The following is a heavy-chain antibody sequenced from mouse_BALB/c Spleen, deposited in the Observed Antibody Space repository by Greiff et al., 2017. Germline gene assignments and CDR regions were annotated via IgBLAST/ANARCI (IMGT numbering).Heavy chain of an antibody. V-gene: IGHV5-6-5*01. CDR2: ISSGGST. CDR1: GFTFSSYA. Sequence: EVMLVESGGGLVKPGGSLKLSCAASGFTFSSYAMSWVRQTPEKRLEWVASISSGGSTYYPDSVKGRFTISRDNARNILYLQMSSLRSEDTAMYYCAREGIPYDYDGIDYWGQGTTLTVSS. CDR3: AREGIPYDYDGIDY. D-gene: IGHD2-4*01. J-gene: IGHJ2*01.